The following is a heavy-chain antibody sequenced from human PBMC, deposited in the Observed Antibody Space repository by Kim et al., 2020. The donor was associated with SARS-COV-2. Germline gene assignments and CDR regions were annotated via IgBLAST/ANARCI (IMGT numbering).Heavy chain of an antibody. CDR1: GFTFSSYA. J-gene: IGHJ4*02. CDR2: ISGSGGST. CDR3: AKDRILWLTHQKSFDY. D-gene: IGHD3-9*01. Sequence: GGSLRLSCAASGFTFSSYAMSWVRQAPGKGLEWVSAISGSGGSTYYADSVKGRFTISRDNSKNTLYLQMNSLRAEDTAVYYCAKDRILWLTHQKSFDYWGQGTLVTVSS. V-gene: IGHV3-23*01.